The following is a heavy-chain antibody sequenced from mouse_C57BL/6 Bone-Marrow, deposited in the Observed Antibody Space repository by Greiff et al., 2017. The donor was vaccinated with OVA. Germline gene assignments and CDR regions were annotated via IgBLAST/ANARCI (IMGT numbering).Heavy chain of an antibody. CDR3: GGYIYDGYLYYAMDY. CDR2: ISYDGSN. D-gene: IGHD2-3*01. J-gene: IGHJ2*01. CDR1: GYSITSGYY. Sequence: DVQLQESGPGLVKPSQSLSLTCSVTGYSITSGYYWNWIRQFPGNKLEWMGYISYDGSNNYNPSLKNRISITRDTSKNQFFLKLNSVTTEDTATYYCGGYIYDGYLYYAMDYWGQGTTLTVSS. V-gene: IGHV3-6*01.